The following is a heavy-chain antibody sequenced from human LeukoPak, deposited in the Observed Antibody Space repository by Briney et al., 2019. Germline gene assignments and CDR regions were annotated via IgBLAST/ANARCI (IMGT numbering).Heavy chain of an antibody. CDR1: GFTFSNYA. CDR2: ISGSGGST. Sequence: GGSLRLSCAASGFTFSNYAMSWVRQAPGKGLEWVSAISGSGGSTYYADSVKGRFTISRDNSKNTLYLQMNSLRAEDTAIYYCAKGLTGYSYYFDYWGQGTQVTVSS. D-gene: IGHD3-9*01. CDR3: AKGLTGYSYYFDY. J-gene: IGHJ4*02. V-gene: IGHV3-23*01.